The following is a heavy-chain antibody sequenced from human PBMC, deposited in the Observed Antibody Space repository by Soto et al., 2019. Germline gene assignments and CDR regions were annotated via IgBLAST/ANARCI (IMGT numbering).Heavy chain of an antibody. CDR2: INPNSGGT. V-gene: IGHV1-2*02. D-gene: IGHD3-10*01. Sequence: GASVKVSCKASGYTLTGYYMHWVRQAPGQGLEWMGWINPNSGGTNYAQKFQGRVTMTRDTSISTAYMELSRLRSDDTAVYYCARLAGITMVRGDAFDIWGQGTMVTVSS. CDR1: GYTLTGYY. CDR3: ARLAGITMVRGDAFDI. J-gene: IGHJ3*02.